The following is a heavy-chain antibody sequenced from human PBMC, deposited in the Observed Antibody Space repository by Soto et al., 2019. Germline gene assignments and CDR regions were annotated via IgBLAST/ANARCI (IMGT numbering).Heavy chain of an antibody. CDR1: GGTFSSYA. CDR2: IIPIFGTA. J-gene: IGHJ5*02. D-gene: IGHD5-18*01. Sequence: QVQLVQSGAEVKKPGSSVKVSCKASGGTFSSYAISWVRQAPGQGLEWMGGIIPIFGTANYAQKSQGRVTITADESTSTAYMGLSSLGSEDTAVYYCARDMGRCGYSYGCLGAWGQGTLVMVSS. V-gene: IGHV1-69*12. CDR3: ARDMGRCGYSYGCLGA.